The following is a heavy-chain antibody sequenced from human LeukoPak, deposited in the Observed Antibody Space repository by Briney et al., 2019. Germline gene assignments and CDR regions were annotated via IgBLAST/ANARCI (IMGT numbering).Heavy chain of an antibody. CDR2: IYTSGST. Sequence: SQTLSLTCTVSGGSIRSGSYYWSWIRQPAGKGLEWIGRIYTSGSTNYNPSLKSRVTISVDTSKIQFSLKLSSVTAADTAVYYCARDPAYYYESGGSSFDYWGQGTLVTVSS. V-gene: IGHV4-61*02. D-gene: IGHD3-22*01. CDR3: ARDPAYYYESGGSSFDY. J-gene: IGHJ4*02. CDR1: GGSIRSGSYY.